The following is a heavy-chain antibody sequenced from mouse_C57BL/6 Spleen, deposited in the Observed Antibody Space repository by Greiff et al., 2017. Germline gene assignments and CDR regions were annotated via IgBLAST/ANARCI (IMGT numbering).Heavy chain of an antibody. V-gene: IGHV1-50*01. J-gene: IGHJ4*01. CDR3: ARGITGTEYAMDY. Sequence: QVQLQQPGAELVKPGASVKLSCKASGYTFTSYWMQWVKQRPGQGLEWIGEIDPSDSYTNYNQKFKGKATLTVDTSSSPAYMQLSSLTSEDSAVYYCARGITGTEYAMDYWGQGTSVTVSS. CDR2: IDPSDSYT. CDR1: GYTFTSYW. D-gene: IGHD4-1*01.